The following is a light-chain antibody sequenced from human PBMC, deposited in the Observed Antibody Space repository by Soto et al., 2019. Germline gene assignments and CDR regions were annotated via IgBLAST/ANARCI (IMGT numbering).Light chain of an antibody. CDR1: SSDVGSYNL. J-gene: IGLJ3*02. CDR3: CSYAGSSTLWV. CDR2: EGS. V-gene: IGLV2-23*01. Sequence: QSVLTQPASVSGSPGQSITISCTGTSSDVGSYNLVSWYQQHPGKAPKLMIYEGSKRPSGVSNRFSGSKSGNTAYLTISGLQAEDEADYYCCSYAGSSTLWVFGGGTKLTVL.